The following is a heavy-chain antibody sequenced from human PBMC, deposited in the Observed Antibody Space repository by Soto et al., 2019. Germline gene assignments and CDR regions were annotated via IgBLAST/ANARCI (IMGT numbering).Heavy chain of an antibody. CDR3: TTEHIVATITNY. Sequence: PGGSLRLSCAASGSTFSSYAISWVRQAPGKGLEWVSAISVSGVSTYYADSVKGRVTISRDNSKNTLYLQMNSLKTEDTAVYYCTTEHIVATITNYWGQGTLVTVSS. D-gene: IGHD5-12*01. CDR1: GSTFSSYA. CDR2: ISVSGVST. V-gene: IGHV3-23*01. J-gene: IGHJ4*02.